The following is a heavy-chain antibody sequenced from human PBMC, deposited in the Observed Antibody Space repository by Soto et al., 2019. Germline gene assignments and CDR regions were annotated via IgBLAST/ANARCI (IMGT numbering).Heavy chain of an antibody. CDR2: IYPGDSDT. Sequence: PGESLKISCKGSGYSFTSYWIGWVRQMPGKGLEWMGIIYPGDSDTRYSPSFQGQVTISADKSISTAYLQWSSLKASDTAMYYCARAYYYDSSGYYHPNWFDPWGQGTLDTVSS. CDR1: GYSFTSYW. V-gene: IGHV5-51*01. CDR3: ARAYYYDSSGYYHPNWFDP. J-gene: IGHJ5*02. D-gene: IGHD3-22*01.